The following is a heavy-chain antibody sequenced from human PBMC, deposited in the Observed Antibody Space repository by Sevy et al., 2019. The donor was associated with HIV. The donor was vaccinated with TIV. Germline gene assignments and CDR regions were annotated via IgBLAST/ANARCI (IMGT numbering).Heavy chain of an antibody. CDR3: AKQSSGWYLDY. CDR2: ISYDGSNK. D-gene: IGHD6-19*01. V-gene: IGHV3-30*18. J-gene: IGHJ4*02. CDR1: GFTFSSYG. Sequence: GGSLRLSCAASGFTFSSYGMHWVRQAPGKGLGWVAVISYDGSNKYYADPVKGRFTISRDNSKNTLYLQMNSLRAEDTAVYYCAKQSSGWYLDYRGQGTLVTVS.